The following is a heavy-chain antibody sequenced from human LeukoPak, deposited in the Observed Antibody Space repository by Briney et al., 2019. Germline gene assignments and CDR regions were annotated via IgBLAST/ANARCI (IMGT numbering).Heavy chain of an antibody. Sequence: GGSLRLSCAASGFTFNNYAMHWVRQAPGKGLEWVAIISYDGNNKYYADSVKGRFTISRDDSKNTLYLQMNSLRAEDTAVYYCAREPLQAVYDYVWGSYRRDAFDIWGQGTMVTVSS. D-gene: IGHD3-16*02. CDR2: ISYDGNNK. CDR3: AREPLQAVYDYVWGSYRRDAFDI. J-gene: IGHJ3*02. V-gene: IGHV3-30*04. CDR1: GFTFNNYA.